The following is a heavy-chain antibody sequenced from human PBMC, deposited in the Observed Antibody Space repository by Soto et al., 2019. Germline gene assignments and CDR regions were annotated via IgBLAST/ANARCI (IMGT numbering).Heavy chain of an antibody. D-gene: IGHD3-22*01. CDR1: GGSISSYY. J-gene: IGHJ4*02. CDR3: ARXRGDYYDSSGYYPYFDY. CDR2: IYYSGST. V-gene: IGHV4-59*01. Sequence: PSETLSLTCTVSGGSISSYYWSWIRQPPGKGLEWIGYIYYSGSTNYNPSLKSRVTISVDTSKNQFSLKLSSVTAADTAVYYCARXRGDYYDSSGYYPYFDYWGQGTLVTVSS.